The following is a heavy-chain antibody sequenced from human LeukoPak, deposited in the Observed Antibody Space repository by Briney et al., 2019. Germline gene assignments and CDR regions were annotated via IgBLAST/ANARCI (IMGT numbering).Heavy chain of an antibody. Sequence: SETLSLTCAVYGGSFSGYYWSWIRQPPGTGLEWIGEINHSGSTNYNPSLKSRVTISVDTSENQFSLKLSSVTAADTAVYYCARRGVPAAIYYFDYWGQGTLVTVSS. D-gene: IGHD2-2*01. J-gene: IGHJ4*02. CDR3: ARRGVPAAIYYFDY. CDR2: INHSGST. CDR1: GGSFSGYY. V-gene: IGHV4-34*01.